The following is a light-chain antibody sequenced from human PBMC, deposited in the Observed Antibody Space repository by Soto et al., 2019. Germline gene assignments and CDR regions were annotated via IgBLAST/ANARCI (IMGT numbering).Light chain of an antibody. J-gene: IGLJ1*01. CDR2: IND. Sequence: QSVLTQPPSASGTPGQRSTTSCSGSSSNIGDNPVNWYQQLPGAAPKLLIYINDQRPSVVPDRFSGSKSGTSASLAISGLQPEDEADYDGAAWEDSLHALFGTGTKLTVL. CDR3: AAWEDSLHAL. V-gene: IGLV1-44*01. CDR1: SSNIGDNP.